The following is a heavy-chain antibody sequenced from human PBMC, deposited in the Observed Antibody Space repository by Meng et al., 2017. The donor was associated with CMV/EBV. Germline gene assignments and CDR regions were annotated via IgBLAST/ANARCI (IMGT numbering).Heavy chain of an antibody. CDR1: GYTFTGYY. Sequence: ASVKVSCKASGYTFTGYYMHWVRQAPGQGLEWMGWINPNSGGTNYAQKFQGRVTMTRDTSISTAYMELSRLRSDDTAVYYCARDRGITIFGVVIPAGMDVWGQGTTVTVSS. J-gene: IGHJ6*02. CDR3: ARDRGITIFGVVIPAGMDV. CDR2: INPNSGGT. V-gene: IGHV1-2*02. D-gene: IGHD3-3*01.